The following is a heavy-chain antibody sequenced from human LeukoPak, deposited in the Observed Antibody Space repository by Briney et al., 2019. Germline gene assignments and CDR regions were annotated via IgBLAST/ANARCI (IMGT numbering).Heavy chain of an antibody. V-gene: IGHV4-38-2*02. CDR1: AYSITSGYY. J-gene: IGHJ4*02. Sequence: PSETLSLTCTVSAYSITSGYYWGWIRQPPGKGLEWIGSIYHSGSTYYNPSLKSRVTISVDTSKNQFSRKLSSVTATDTAVYYCARDGAPYGSGSYYDYWGQGTLVTVSS. CDR2: IYHSGST. D-gene: IGHD3-10*01. CDR3: ARDGAPYGSGSYYDY.